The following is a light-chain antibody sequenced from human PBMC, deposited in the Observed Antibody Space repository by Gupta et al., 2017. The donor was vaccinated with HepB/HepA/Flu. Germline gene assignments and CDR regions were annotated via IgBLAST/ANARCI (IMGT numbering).Light chain of an antibody. Sequence: QSALTQPASVSGSPGQSITISCTGTSRDVGGYNYVSWYQQHPGKAPKLMIYDVSNRPSGVSNRFSGSKSGNTASLTISGLQAEDEADYYCSSYTSSSKLFGTGTKVTVL. V-gene: IGLV2-14*03. CDR3: SSYTSSSKL. J-gene: IGLJ1*01. CDR1: SRDVGGYNY. CDR2: DVS.